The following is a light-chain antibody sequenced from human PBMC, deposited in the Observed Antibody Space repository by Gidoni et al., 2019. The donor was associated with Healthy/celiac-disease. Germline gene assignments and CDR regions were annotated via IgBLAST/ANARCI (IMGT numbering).Light chain of an antibody. J-gene: IGKJ5*01. V-gene: IGKV1-39*01. CDR2: AAS. CDR3: QQSYSTLRS. Sequence: DIQMTQSPSSLSASVGDRVTITCRASQSISSYLNWYQQKPRKAPKRLIYAASSLQSGVPSRFSGSGSGTDFTLTISSLQHEDFATYYCQQSYSTLRSFGQGTRLEIK. CDR1: QSISSY.